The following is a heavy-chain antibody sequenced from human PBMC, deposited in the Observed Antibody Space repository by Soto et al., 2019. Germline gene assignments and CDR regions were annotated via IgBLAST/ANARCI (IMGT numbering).Heavy chain of an antibody. D-gene: IGHD4-17*01. CDR1: GYTFTSYA. CDR3: ARSNDDGAYGPLAGVIWFDP. CDR2: INAGNGKT. V-gene: IGHV1-3*01. J-gene: IGHJ5*02. Sequence: QVQLVQSGAEVKKPGASVKVSCKASGYTFTSYAMHWVRQAPGQRHEWMGWINAGNGKTKYSQKFQGRVTITRDTSASTAYMELSSLRSEDTAVYFCARSNDDGAYGPLAGVIWFDPWGQGTLVTVSS.